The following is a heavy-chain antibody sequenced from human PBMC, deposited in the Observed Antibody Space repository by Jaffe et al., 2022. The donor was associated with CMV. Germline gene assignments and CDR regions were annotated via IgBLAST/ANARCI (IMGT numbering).Heavy chain of an antibody. D-gene: IGHD6-13*01. V-gene: IGHV3-23*01. J-gene: IGHJ5*02. CDR3: AKGGRHLVEGIDP. CDR1: GMTFSVHA. Sequence: EVQLLESGGGLVQPGGSLRLSCAASGMTFSVHAMAWVRQAPGKGLEWVSAITSSGDGAYYADSVRGRFTISRDNSKNTLFLQMNSLRAEDTGVYYCAKGGRHLVEGIDPWGQGTRVTVSS. CDR2: ITSSGDGA.